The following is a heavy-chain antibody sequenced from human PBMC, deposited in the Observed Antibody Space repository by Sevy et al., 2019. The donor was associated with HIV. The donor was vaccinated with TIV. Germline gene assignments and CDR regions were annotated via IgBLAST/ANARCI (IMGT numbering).Heavy chain of an antibody. V-gene: IGHV3-21*01. D-gene: IGHD3-10*01. CDR3: ARDRVQPSHWYFDL. Sequence: GESLKISCAGAGFTFSNSNMNWVRQAPGKGLQWVSSITSESGYIYYADSVKGRFIISRDNAKNSVSLQMNSLRADDTAVYYCARDRVQPSHWYFDLWGRGTLVTVSS. J-gene: IGHJ2*01. CDR1: GFTFSNSN. CDR2: ITSESGYI.